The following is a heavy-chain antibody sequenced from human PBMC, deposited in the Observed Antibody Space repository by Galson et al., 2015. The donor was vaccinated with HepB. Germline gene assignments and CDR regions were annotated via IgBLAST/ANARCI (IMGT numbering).Heavy chain of an antibody. Sequence: SLRLSCAASGFTFSSYAMSWVRQAPGKGLEWVSGISGSGGSTYYADSVKGRFTISRDNSKNTVYLQINSLRAEDTAAYYCAKQRSSWTNFEYWGQGTLVTVSS. V-gene: IGHV3-23*01. CDR2: ISGSGGST. CDR1: GFTFSSYA. CDR3: AKQRSSWTNFEY. J-gene: IGHJ4*02. D-gene: IGHD6-13*01.